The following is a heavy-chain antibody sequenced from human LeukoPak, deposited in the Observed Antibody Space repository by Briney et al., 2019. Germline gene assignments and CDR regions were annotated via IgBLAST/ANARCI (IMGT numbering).Heavy chain of an antibody. CDR3: ARVNTPMATFDF. CDR2: ISHGGNT. D-gene: IGHD5-18*01. Sequence: PSETLSLTCTVSGFAITSTYFWAWIRQSPGEGLEWIATISHGGNTYYNPSLKSRVTMSIDTSKTQFSLKLTSVTAADTAVYYCARVNTPMATFDFWGQGTRATVSS. J-gene: IGHJ4*02. CDR1: GFAITSTYF. V-gene: IGHV4-38-2*02.